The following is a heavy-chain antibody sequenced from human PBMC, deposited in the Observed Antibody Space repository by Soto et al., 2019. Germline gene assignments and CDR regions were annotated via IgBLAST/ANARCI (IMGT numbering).Heavy chain of an antibody. V-gene: IGHV4-39*01. CDR1: GGSISSSSYY. CDR3: ARSSYYDSSGHDY. D-gene: IGHD3-22*01. J-gene: IGHJ4*02. CDR2: IYYSGST. Sequence: SETLSLTCTVSGGSISSSSYYWGWIRQPPGKGLEWIGSIYYSGSTYYNPSLKSRVTISVDTSKNQFSLKLSSVTAADTAVYYCARSSYYDSSGHDYWGQGTLVTVYS.